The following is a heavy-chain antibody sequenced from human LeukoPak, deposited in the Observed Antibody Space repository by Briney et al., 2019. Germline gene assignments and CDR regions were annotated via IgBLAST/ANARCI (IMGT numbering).Heavy chain of an antibody. V-gene: IGHV4-34*01. J-gene: IGHJ4*02. D-gene: IGHD2-2*02. Sequence: SETLSLTCAVYGGSFSGYYWTWIRQPPGKGLEWIGEINHSGSTNYNPSLKSRVTISVDTSKNQFSLKLSSVTAADTAVYYCATKLLYGGTFDYWGQGTLVTVSS. CDR3: ATKLLYGGTFDY. CDR2: INHSGST. CDR1: GGSFSGYY.